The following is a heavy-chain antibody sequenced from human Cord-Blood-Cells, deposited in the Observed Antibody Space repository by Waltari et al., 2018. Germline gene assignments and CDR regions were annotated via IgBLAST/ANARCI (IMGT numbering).Heavy chain of an antibody. D-gene: IGHD3-10*01. V-gene: IGHV1-2*02. CDR1: GYTFTGYY. CDR3: ARGGRRGSGSYYFDY. J-gene: IGHJ4*02. Sequence: QVQLVQSGAEVKKPGASVKVSCKASGYTFTGYYMHWVRQAAGQGLEGMGRSNPNGGGTDYAKKFQGRVTMTRDTSISTAYMELGRLRSDDTAVYYCARGGRRGSGSYYFDYWGQGTLVTVSS. CDR2: SNPNGGGT.